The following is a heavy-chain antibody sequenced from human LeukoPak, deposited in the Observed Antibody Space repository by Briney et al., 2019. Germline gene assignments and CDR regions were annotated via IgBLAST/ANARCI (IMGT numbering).Heavy chain of an antibody. CDR1: GGSISSYY. D-gene: IGHD2-2*01. CDR2: IYTSGST. V-gene: IGHV4-4*09. J-gene: IGHJ4*02. CDR3: ARAFTDIVVVPAAIGFDY. Sequence: SETLSLTCTVSGGSISSYYWSWIRQPPGKGLEWIGYIYTSGSTNYNPSLKSRVTISVDTSKNQFSLKLSSVTAADTAVYYCARAFTDIVVVPAAIGFDYWGQGTLVTVSS.